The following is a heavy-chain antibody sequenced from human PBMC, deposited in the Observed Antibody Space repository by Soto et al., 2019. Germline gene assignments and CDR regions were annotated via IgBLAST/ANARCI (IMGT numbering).Heavy chain of an antibody. J-gene: IGHJ5*02. V-gene: IGHV4-39*01. CDR2: VYYTETT. CDR1: GGSINSSDHF. CDR3: ARQRVLSTNMFITSFDP. Sequence: SETLSLTCSLSGGSINSSDHFWGWIRQTPGKGLEWIGSVYYTETTYYNPSLKSPVTISVETSRNTFSLKVNSVTAADTGIYYCARQRVLSTNMFITSFDPWGQGTLVTSPQ. D-gene: IGHD3-10*02.